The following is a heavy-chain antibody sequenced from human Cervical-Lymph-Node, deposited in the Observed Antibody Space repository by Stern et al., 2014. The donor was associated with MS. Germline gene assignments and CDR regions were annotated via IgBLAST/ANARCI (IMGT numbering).Heavy chain of an antibody. CDR3: ARDSPFDI. J-gene: IGHJ3*02. Sequence: VQLVEYGVEVKKPGASVKVSCKASGYTFTSYGISWVRQAPGQGLEWMGWISASSGNTRNAQKFQGRVTMTTDTSTSTAFMELRSLRSDDTAVYYCARDSPFDIWGQGTMVTVSS. V-gene: IGHV1-18*04. CDR2: ISASSGNT. CDR1: GYTFTSYG.